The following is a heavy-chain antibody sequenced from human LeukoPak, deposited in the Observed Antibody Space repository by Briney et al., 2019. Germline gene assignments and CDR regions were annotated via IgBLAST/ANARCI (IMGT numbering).Heavy chain of an antibody. CDR3: ARGPPLLWFGELKEFWFDP. CDR2: IYYSGGT. V-gene: IGHV4-31*03. CDR1: GGSINSGGYY. J-gene: IGHJ5*02. Sequence: PSETLSLTCTVSGGSINSGGYYWSWIRQHPGKGLEWIGYIYYSGGTYYNPSLKSRVTISVDTSKNQFSLKLSSVTAADTAVYYCARGPPLLWFGELKEFWFDPWGQGTLVTVSS. D-gene: IGHD3-10*01.